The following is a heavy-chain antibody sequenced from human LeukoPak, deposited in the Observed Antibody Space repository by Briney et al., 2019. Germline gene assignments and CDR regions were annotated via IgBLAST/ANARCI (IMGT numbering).Heavy chain of an antibody. CDR2: ISIGVSSI. D-gene: IGHD3-3*01. J-gene: IGHJ4*02. CDR3: ARGSGRISIFGVPY. Sequence: GGSLRLSCAHSGFTLSNYNMNWVRQAPGRGLEGVSDISIGVSSINYADSLKGRCTISIDNAKNSLYLQMNNLRAEDTAVYFCARGSGRISIFGVPYWGQGALVTVSS. CDR1: GFTLSNYN. V-gene: IGHV3-48*01.